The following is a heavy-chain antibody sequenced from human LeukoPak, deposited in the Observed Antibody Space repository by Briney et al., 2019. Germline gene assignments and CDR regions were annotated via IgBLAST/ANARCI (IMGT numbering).Heavy chain of an antibody. CDR2: INHSGST. D-gene: IGHD6-13*01. CDR1: GGSFSGYY. CDR3: ARAPGIEKQLVNIDAFDI. J-gene: IGHJ3*02. Sequence: PSETLSLTCAVYGGSFSGYYWSWIRQPPGKGLEWIGEINHSGSTNYNPSLKSRVTISVDTSKNQFSLKLGSVTAADTAVYYCARAPGIEKQLVNIDAFDIWGQGTMVTVSS. V-gene: IGHV4-34*01.